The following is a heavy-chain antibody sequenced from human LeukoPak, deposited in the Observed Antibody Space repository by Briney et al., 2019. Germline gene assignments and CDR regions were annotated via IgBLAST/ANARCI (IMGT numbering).Heavy chain of an antibody. CDR1: GDSVSSDTAA. Sequence: SQTLSLTCAIFGDSVSSDTAAWNWIRQSPSRGLEWLGRTYYRSKWYNDYAVSVKSRITINPDTSKNQFSLQLNSVTPEDTAVYYCAREIEAYCGGDCYWPADAFDIWGQGTMVTVSS. CDR3: AREIEAYCGGDCYWPADAFDI. J-gene: IGHJ3*02. D-gene: IGHD2-21*02. CDR2: TYYRSKWYN. V-gene: IGHV6-1*01.